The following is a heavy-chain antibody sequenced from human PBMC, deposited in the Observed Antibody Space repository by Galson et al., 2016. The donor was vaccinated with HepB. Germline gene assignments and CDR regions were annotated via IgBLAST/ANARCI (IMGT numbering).Heavy chain of an antibody. V-gene: IGHV3-23*01. J-gene: IGHJ4*02. D-gene: IGHD6-13*01. CDR1: GFTFSTYA. Sequence: SLRLSCAGTGFTFSTYAMSWVRQATGKRLEWVSAISGSGDTTYYADSVKGRFSISRDNSKNTLYLQMSSLTAEDTAVYYCAKWSDAAATYWGQGALVTVSS. CDR2: ISGSGDTT. CDR3: AKWSDAAATY.